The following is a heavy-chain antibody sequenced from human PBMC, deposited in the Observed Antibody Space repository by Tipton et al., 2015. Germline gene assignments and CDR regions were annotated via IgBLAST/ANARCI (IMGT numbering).Heavy chain of an antibody. D-gene: IGHD2-21*02. Sequence: TLSLTCTVSGGPITSSAYYWGWIRQPPGKGLEWIGSVYFSGTTYYNPSLKSRVTISMDPSKNHFSLKLSSVTAADTAVYYCASPSLPHDRGDYYFQSWGQGSLVTVSS. CDR3: ASPSLPHDRGDYYFQS. CDR1: GGPITSSAYY. CDR2: VYFSGTT. V-gene: IGHV4-39*01. J-gene: IGHJ4*02.